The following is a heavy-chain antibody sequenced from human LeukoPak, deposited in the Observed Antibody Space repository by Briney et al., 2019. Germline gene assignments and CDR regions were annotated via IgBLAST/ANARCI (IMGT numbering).Heavy chain of an antibody. J-gene: IGHJ4*02. CDR2: ISWNSGSI. V-gene: IGHV3-9*01. CDR1: GFTFDVYA. CDR3: ARVLGYYYDSSGYCTDY. D-gene: IGHD3-22*01. Sequence: GGSLRLSCAASGFTFDVYAMHWVRQAPGKGLEWVSGISWNSGSIGYADSVKGRFTISRDNAKNSLYLQMNSLRAEDAAVYYCARVLGYYYDSSGYCTDYWGQGTLVTVSS.